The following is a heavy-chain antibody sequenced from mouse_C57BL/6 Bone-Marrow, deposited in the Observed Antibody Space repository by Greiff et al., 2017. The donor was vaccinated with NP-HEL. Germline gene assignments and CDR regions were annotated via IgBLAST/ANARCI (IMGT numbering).Heavy chain of an antibody. V-gene: IGHV1-52*01. J-gene: IGHJ4*01. CDR1: GYTFTSYW. D-gene: IGHD2-4*01. CDR2: IDPSDSET. Sequence: QVHVKQPGAELVRPGSSVKLSCKASGYTFTSYWMHWVKQRPIQGLEWIGNIDPSDSETHYNQKFKDKATLTVDKSSSTAYMQLSSLTSEDSAVYYCARGGVYYDFSYAMDYWGQGTSVTVSS. CDR3: ARGGVYYDFSYAMDY.